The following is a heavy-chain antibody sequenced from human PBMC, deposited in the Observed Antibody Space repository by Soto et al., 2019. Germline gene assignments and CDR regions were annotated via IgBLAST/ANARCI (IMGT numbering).Heavy chain of an antibody. CDR2: ISSSSSSI. V-gene: IGHV3-21*01. D-gene: IGHD3-16*01. J-gene: IGHJ5*02. CDR1: GFTFSSYS. Sequence: PGGSLRLSCAASGFTFSSYSMNWVRQAPGKGLEWVSSISSSSSSIYYADSVKGRFTISRDNAKTSLYLQKNSLRAEDTAVYYCARDYYYYDYIWGSSNWFDPWGQGTLVTVSS. CDR3: ARDYYYYDYIWGSSNWFDP.